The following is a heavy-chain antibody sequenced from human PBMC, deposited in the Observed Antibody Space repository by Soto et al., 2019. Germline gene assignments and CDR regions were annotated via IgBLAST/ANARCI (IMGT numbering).Heavy chain of an antibody. J-gene: IGHJ4*02. V-gene: IGHV3-48*02. CDR3: ASDSGYSYAPIDY. CDR2: ISSSSSTI. D-gene: IGHD5-18*01. CDR1: GFLFSRYS. Sequence: CLTLACAPSGFLFSRYSMNGVRQSTGKGLEWVSYISSSSSTIYYADSVKGRFTISRDNAKNSLYLQMNSLRDEDTAVYYSASDSGYSYAPIDYWGQGTLVTVSP.